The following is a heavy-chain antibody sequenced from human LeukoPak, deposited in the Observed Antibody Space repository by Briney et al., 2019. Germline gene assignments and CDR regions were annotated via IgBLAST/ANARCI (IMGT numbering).Heavy chain of an antibody. CDR1: GGSISSYY. J-gene: IGHJ5*02. CDR3: ARPAMRANMHNWVDP. Sequence: PSETLSLTCTVSGGSISSYYWSSIRQPPGKGLEWIRYIYYSGSTNYNPSLKSRVTISVDTSKYQFSLKLSSVTAAETAVYYSARPAMRANMHNWVDPWGQGPLVTASS. CDR2: IYYSGST. V-gene: IGHV4-59*12.